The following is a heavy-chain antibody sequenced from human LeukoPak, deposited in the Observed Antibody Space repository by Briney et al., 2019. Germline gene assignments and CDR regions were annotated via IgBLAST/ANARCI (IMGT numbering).Heavy chain of an antibody. J-gene: IGHJ6*02. D-gene: IGHD3-22*01. CDR3: ARDYYDSSGYYYYGMDV. CDR1: GYTFTSYY. CDR2: INPSGGST. Sequence: ASVKVSCKASGYTFTSYYMHWVRQAPGQGLEWMGIINPSGGSTSYAQKFQGRVTVTRDTSTSTVYMELSSPRSEDTAVYYCARDYYDSSGYYYYGMDVWGQGTTVTVSS. V-gene: IGHV1-46*01.